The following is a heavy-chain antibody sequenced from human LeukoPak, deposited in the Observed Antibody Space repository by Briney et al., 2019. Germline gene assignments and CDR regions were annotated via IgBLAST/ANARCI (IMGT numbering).Heavy chain of an antibody. V-gene: IGHV3-21*01. CDR1: GFTFSSYS. Sequence: GGSLRLSCAASGFTFSSYSMNWVRQAPGKGLEWVSSISSSSSYIYYADSVKGRFTISRDNAKNSLYLQMNSLRPEDTAVYYCAKVYDYFNPSEVWAWGQGTLVTVSS. CDR3: AKVYDYFNPSEVWA. CDR2: ISSSSSYI. D-gene: IGHD2/OR15-2a*01. J-gene: IGHJ5*02.